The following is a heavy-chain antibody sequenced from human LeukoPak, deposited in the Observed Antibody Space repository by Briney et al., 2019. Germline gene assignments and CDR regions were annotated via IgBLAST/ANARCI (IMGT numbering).Heavy chain of an antibody. CDR3: ARDMVRGELTTPFDY. CDR2: IYHSGST. V-gene: IGHV4-38-2*02. Sequence: NPSETLSLTCTVSGDSMRSYFWSWIRQPPGKGLEWIGSIYHSGSTYYNPSLKSRVTISVDTSKNQFSLKLSSVTAADTAVYYCARDMVRGELTTPFDYWGQGTLVTVSS. CDR1: GDSMRSYF. J-gene: IGHJ4*02. D-gene: IGHD3-10*01.